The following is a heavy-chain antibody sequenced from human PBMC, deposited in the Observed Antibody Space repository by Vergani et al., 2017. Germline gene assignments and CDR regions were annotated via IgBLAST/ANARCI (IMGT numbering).Heavy chain of an antibody. CDR1: GGSFSGYY. Sequence: QVQLQQWGAGLLKPSETLSLTCAVYGGSFSGYYWSWIRQPPGKGLEWIGYIYYSGSTNYNPSRKSRVTISVETSKNQFSLKLSSVTAADTAVYYCARDDYDSSGYYAIWGQGTLVTVSS. CDR3: ARDDYDSSGYYAI. V-gene: IGHV4-34*11. CDR2: IYYSGST. J-gene: IGHJ4*02. D-gene: IGHD3-22*01.